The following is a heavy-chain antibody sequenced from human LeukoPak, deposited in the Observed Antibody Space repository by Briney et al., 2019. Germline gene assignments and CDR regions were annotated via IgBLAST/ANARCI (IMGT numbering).Heavy chain of an antibody. CDR2: ISSSSSYI. Sequence: GGSLRLSCAASGFTFSSYSMNWVRQAPGKGLEWVSSISSSSSYIYYADSVKGRFTISRDNAKNSLYLQMNSLRAEDTVVYYCARDRYSSSWYTLDYWGQGTLVTVSS. D-gene: IGHD6-13*01. V-gene: IGHV3-21*01. J-gene: IGHJ4*02. CDR1: GFTFSSYS. CDR3: ARDRYSSSWYTLDY.